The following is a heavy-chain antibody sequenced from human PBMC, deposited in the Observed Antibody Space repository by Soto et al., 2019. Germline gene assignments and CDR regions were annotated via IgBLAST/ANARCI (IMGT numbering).Heavy chain of an antibody. Sequence: ASVKVSCKASGYTFSSYAMHWVRQAPGQRLEWMGWINAGYGNTKSSQKFQDRVAISRDTSASTAYMELTTLTSDDTAFYYCARGVSAGVDYWGQGTLVTVSS. V-gene: IGHV1-3*01. D-gene: IGHD1-26*01. CDR1: GYTFSSYA. J-gene: IGHJ4*02. CDR3: ARGVSAGVDY. CDR2: INAGYGNT.